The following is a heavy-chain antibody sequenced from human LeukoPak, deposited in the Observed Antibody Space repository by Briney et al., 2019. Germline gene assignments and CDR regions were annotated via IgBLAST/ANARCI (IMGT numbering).Heavy chain of an antibody. CDR1: GFTFSSYS. D-gene: IGHD2-2*01. CDR2: ISSSSSYI. Sequence: GGSLRLSCAASGFTFSSYSMNWVRQAPGKGLEWVSSISSSSSYIYYAASVKGRFTISRDNAKNSLYLQMNSLRAEDTAVYYCARMKTYRGYCSSTSCSRPYYMDVWGKGTTVTVSS. CDR3: ARMKTYRGYCSSTSCSRPYYMDV. V-gene: IGHV3-21*01. J-gene: IGHJ6*03.